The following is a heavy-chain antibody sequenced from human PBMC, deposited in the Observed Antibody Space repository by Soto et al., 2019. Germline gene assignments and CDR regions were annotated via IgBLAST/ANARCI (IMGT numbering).Heavy chain of an antibody. CDR2: ISGSGGST. CDR1: GFTFSSYA. D-gene: IGHD2-2*01. CDR3: AQGGCSSTSCSYYYYYYGMDV. V-gene: IGHV3-23*01. Sequence: EVQLLESGGGLVQPGGSLRLSCAASGFTFSSYAMSWVRQAPGKGLEWVSAISGSGGSTYYANSVKGRFSISRDNSKNTLYLQMNSRRAEDTAVYYCAQGGCSSTSCSYYYYYYGMDVWGQGTTVTVSS. J-gene: IGHJ6*02.